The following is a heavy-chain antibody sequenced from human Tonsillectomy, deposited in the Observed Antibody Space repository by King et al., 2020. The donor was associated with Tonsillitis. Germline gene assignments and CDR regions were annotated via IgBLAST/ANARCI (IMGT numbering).Heavy chain of an antibody. V-gene: IGHV3-49*03. CDR3: ARYGIPNGGSNGY. CDR1: GFTFGDYA. Sequence: VQLVESGGGLVQPGRSLRLSCTASGFTFGDYAMSWFRQAPRKGLEWVGFIRGKGYGGTPEYAASVKGRFTISRDDSTSIAYLQMTSLKTEDTAGYYCARYGIPNGGSNGYWGQGTLVTVSS. CDR2: IRGKGYGGTP. D-gene: IGHD7-27*01. J-gene: IGHJ4*02.